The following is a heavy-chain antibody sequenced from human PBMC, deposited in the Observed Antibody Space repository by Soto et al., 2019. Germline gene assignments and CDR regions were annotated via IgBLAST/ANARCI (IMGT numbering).Heavy chain of an antibody. Sequence: SETLSLTCTVSGGSISGYCWSWIRQPPGRGLEWIGYFHYSGSTNYSPSLKSRVTISVDTSKNQFSLKLNSVTAADTAVYCCARNHYGDPPLNNWFDPWGQGSLVTVSS. CDR2: FHYSGST. CDR1: GGSISGYC. J-gene: IGHJ5*02. CDR3: ARNHYGDPPLNNWFDP. D-gene: IGHD4-17*01. V-gene: IGHV4-59*01.